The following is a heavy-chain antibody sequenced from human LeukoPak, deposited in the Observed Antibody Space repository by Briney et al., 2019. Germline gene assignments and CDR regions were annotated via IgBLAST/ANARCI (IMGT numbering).Heavy chain of an antibody. D-gene: IGHD3-3*01. CDR2: IYYSGST. J-gene: IGHJ5*02. CDR3: ARGPVAYYDFWSGYLPTDNWFDP. CDR1: GGSMSPYH. Sequence: SETLSLTCTVSGGSMSPYHWGWIRQPPGKGLEWTGYIYYSGSTNYNPSLNSRVTISVDTSKNQFSLKLSSVTAADTAVYYCARGPVAYYDFWSGYLPTDNWFDPWGQGTLVTVSS. V-gene: IGHV4-59*12.